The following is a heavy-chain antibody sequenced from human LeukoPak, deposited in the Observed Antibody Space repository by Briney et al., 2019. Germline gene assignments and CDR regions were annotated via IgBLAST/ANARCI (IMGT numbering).Heavy chain of an antibody. CDR1: GFTFSSYG. D-gene: IGHD3-22*01. CDR3: ARGEYYSDTSSYFDY. J-gene: IGHJ4*02. Sequence: GGSLRLSCAASGFTFSSYGMHWVRQAPGKGLEWVAVIWYDGSNKYYADSVKGRFTISRDNSKNTLFVQMSSLRAEDTAVYYCARGEYYSDTSSYFDYWGQGTLVTVSS. CDR2: IWYDGSNK. V-gene: IGHV3-33*08.